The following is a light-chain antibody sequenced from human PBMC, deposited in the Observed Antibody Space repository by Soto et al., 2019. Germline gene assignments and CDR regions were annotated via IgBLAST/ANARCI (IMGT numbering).Light chain of an antibody. CDR1: QSVSSSY. V-gene: IGKV3-20*01. Sequence: EIVLTQSPGTLSLSPGERATLSCRASQSVSSSYLAWYQQKPGQAPRLLIYGASSRATGIPDRFSGSGSGPALPLTITRLAPEAFAVYYCQPYGSPPWTFGQGTKVELK. CDR3: QPYGSPPWT. J-gene: IGKJ1*01. CDR2: GAS.